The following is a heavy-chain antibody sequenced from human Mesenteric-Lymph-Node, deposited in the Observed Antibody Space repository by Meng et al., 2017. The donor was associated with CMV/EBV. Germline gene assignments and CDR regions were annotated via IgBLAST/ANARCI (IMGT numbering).Heavy chain of an antibody. CDR3: ARGRDYYDSSGYRF. D-gene: IGHD3-22*01. Sequence: ASGYTFTSYAMHWVRQAPGQRLEWMGWSNAGNGNTKYSQEFQGRVTITRDTSASTAYMELSSLRSEDMAVYYCARGRDYYDSSGYRFWGQGTLVTVSS. CDR1: GYTFTSYA. CDR2: SNAGNGNT. V-gene: IGHV1-3*02. J-gene: IGHJ4*02.